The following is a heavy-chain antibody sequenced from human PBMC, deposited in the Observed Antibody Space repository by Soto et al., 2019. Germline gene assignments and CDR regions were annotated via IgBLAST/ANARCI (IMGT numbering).Heavy chain of an antibody. CDR3: ARSWGLDGSYYAFLDY. CDR1: GFPFSRHG. Sequence: EGSLRLSCAASGFPFSRHGMHWVRQAQGKGLEWVAVIWHDGNNQYYAGSVKGRFTISRDNSKNMLFLQMKSLRAEDTAVYYCARSWGLDGSYYAFLDYWGQGTPVTVSS. D-gene: IGHD1-26*01. CDR2: IWHDGNNQ. V-gene: IGHV3-33*01. J-gene: IGHJ4*02.